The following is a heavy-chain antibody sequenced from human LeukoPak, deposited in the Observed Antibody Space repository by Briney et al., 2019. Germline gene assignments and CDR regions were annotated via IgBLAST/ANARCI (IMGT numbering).Heavy chain of an antibody. Sequence: PGGPLRLSCSASGFTFRSYAKAWVRQAPGTGLGWVSAISNSGRNTYYADSVKGRFTISRDNSKNTLYLEMNSLRAEDTAVYYCSNWVEGARPSLDYWGQGALVTVSS. CDR1: GFTFRSYA. CDR3: SNWVEGARPSLDY. D-gene: IGHD6-6*01. J-gene: IGHJ4*02. CDR2: ISNSGRNT. V-gene: IGHV3-23*01.